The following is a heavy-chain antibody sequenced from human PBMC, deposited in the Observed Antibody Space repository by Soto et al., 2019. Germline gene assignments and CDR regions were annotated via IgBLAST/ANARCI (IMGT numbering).Heavy chain of an antibody. CDR1: GDTFTSYY. D-gene: IGHD3-3*01. CDR2: INPHGGST. Sequence: GASVKVSRKAPGDTFTSYYLNWVRQAPGQGIEWMGVINPHGGSTKYAQKFQGRITMTRDTSRSTVYMELSSLRSDDTAIYYCARSSGGNFGIIIEGSNWFDPWGQGTLVTVSS. J-gene: IGHJ5*02. V-gene: IGHV1-46*01. CDR3: ARSSGGNFGIIIEGSNWFDP.